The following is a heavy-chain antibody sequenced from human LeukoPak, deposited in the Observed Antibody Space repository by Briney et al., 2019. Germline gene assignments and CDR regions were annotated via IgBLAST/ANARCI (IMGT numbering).Heavy chain of an antibody. Sequence: GGSLRLSCVASGFTFSSYAMDWVRQAPGMGLEWVSVITSSGGSTAYADSVRGRFTISRDNSKNTLYMQMNSLRAEDTAVYYCVTESTGTLDYWGQGILVTVSS. CDR2: ITSSGGST. CDR3: VTESTGTLDY. D-gene: IGHD3-9*01. V-gene: IGHV3-23*01. J-gene: IGHJ4*02. CDR1: GFTFSSYA.